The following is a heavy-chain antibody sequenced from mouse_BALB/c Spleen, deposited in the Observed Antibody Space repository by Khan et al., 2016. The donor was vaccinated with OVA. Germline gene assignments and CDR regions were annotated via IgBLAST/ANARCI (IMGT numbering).Heavy chain of an antibody. D-gene: IGHD2-10*01. Sequence: QIQLVQSGPELKKPGETVKISCKASGYNFTNFGMNWVKQAPGKGLEWMGWINTYTGEPTYADDFKGRFAFSLETSASTAYLQINNLKTEDTATSFCSSPPYFACIVAYWGQGTSVTVSS. V-gene: IGHV9-3-1*01. CDR3: SSPPYFACIVAY. J-gene: IGHJ4*01. CDR1: GYNFTNFG. CDR2: INTYTGEP.